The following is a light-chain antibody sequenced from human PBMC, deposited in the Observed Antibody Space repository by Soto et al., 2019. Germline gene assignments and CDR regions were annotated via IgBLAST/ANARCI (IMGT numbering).Light chain of an antibody. CDR3: QQFGTSAT. CDR2: GAS. CDR1: QSVSSTF. V-gene: IGKV3-20*01. Sequence: EVVLTQSPDTLSLSPGERATLSCSASQSVSSTFLAWYQQRPGQAPRLLIYGASSRATGIPDRFSGSGSGPDFTLTITRLEPEDFALYYCQQFGTSATFGQGTKVEIK. J-gene: IGKJ1*01.